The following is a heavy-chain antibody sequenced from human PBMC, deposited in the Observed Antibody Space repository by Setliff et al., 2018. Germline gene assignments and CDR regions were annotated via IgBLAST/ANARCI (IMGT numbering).Heavy chain of an antibody. J-gene: IGHJ4*02. CDR3: ARGFLRYDSGTYYTY. Sequence: SETLSLTCSVSSGSIGSHYWNWMRQPPGKGLESIGDINHSGGTNYNPSLKSRVTVSIDTSKNHFSLKLSSVTAADTAVYYCARGFLRYDSGTYYTYWGQGILVTVSS. V-gene: IGHV4-34*01. CDR1: SGSIGSHY. D-gene: IGHD3-10*01. CDR2: INHSGGT.